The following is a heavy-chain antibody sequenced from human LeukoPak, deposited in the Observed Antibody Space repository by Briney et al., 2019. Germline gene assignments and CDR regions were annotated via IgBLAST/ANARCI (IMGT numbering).Heavy chain of an antibody. D-gene: IGHD3-9*01. Sequence: SETLSLTCAVYGGSFSGYYWSWIRQPPGKGLEWIGEINHSGSTNYNPSLKSRVTISVDTSKNQFSLKLSSVTAADTAVYYCARRAYYDILTGYRGRTYYFDYWGQGTLVTVSS. J-gene: IGHJ4*02. CDR3: ARRAYYDILTGYRGRTYYFDY. CDR2: INHSGST. V-gene: IGHV4-34*01. CDR1: GGSFSGYY.